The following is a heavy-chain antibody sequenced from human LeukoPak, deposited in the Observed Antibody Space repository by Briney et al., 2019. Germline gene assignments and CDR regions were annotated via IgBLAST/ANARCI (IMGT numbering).Heavy chain of an antibody. CDR2: IIPILGIA. J-gene: IGHJ5*02. V-gene: IGHV1-69*04. CDR3: AREGIVVVVAAANWFDP. CDR1: GGTFSSYT. D-gene: IGHD2-15*01. Sequence: SVKVSCKASGGTFSSYTISWVRQAPGQGLEWIGRIIPILGIANYAQKFQGRVTITADKSTSTAYMELSSLRSEDTAVYYCAREGIVVVVAAANWFDPWGQGTLVTVSS.